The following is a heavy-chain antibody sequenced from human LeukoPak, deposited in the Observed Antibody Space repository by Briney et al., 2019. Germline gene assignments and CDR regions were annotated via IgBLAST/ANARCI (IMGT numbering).Heavy chain of an antibody. CDR2: ISSSGSTI. V-gene: IGHV3-11*04. J-gene: IGHJ3*02. Sequence: PGGSLRLSCAASGFTFSDYYMSWIRQAPGKGLEWVSYISSSGSTIYYADSVKGRFTISRDNAKNSLYLQMNSLRAEDTAVYYCARPLGYCSGGSCYLYDAFDIWGQGTMVTVSS. CDR1: GFTFSDYY. CDR3: ARPLGYCSGGSCYLYDAFDI. D-gene: IGHD2-15*01.